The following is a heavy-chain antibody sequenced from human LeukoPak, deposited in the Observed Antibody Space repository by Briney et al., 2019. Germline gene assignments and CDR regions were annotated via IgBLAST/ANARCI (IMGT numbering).Heavy chain of an antibody. J-gene: IGHJ5*02. CDR1: GGSISSYY. D-gene: IGHD4-17*01. CDR2: IYYSGST. CDR3: ARDDGDYVGGFDP. Sequence: SETLSLTCTVSGGSISSYYWSWIRQPPGKGLEWIGYIYYSGSTNYNPSLKSRVTISVDTSKNQFSLKLSSVTAVDTAVYYCARDDGDYVGGFDPWGQGTLVTVSS. V-gene: IGHV4-59*01.